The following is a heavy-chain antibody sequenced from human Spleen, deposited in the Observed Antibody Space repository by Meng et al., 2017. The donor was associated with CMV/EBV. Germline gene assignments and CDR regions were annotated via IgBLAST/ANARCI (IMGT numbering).Heavy chain of an antibody. Sequence: ASVKVSCKASGYTFTGYYVHWVRQAPGQGLECMGWINPNSGDTNYAQKFQGRVTITTDESTSTAYMELSSLRSEDTAVYYCARESSGFWSGYYTGSGYYYYYGMDVWGQGTTVTVSS. J-gene: IGHJ6*02. V-gene: IGHV1-2*02. CDR2: INPNSGDT. CDR3: ARESSGFWSGYYTGSGYYYYYGMDV. CDR1: GYTFTGYY. D-gene: IGHD3-3*01.